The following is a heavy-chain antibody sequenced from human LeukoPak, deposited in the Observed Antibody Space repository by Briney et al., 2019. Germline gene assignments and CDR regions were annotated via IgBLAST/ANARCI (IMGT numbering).Heavy chain of an antibody. CDR1: GFTFSSYS. CDR3: ARFPVITMVRGVIETVIDY. D-gene: IGHD3-10*01. Sequence: GGSLRLSCAASGFTFSSYSMNWVRQAPGKGLEWVSSIGSSSSYIYYADSVKGRFTISRDNAKNSLYLQMNSLRAEDTAVYYCARFPVITMVRGVIETVIDYWGQGTLVTVSS. J-gene: IGHJ4*02. CDR2: IGSSSSYI. V-gene: IGHV3-21*01.